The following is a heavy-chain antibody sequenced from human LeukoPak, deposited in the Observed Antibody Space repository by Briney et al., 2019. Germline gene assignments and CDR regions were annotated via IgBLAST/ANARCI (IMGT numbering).Heavy chain of an antibody. D-gene: IGHD4-17*01. CDR3: ASGSYGEQGY. CDR1: GFTFSSYA. V-gene: IGHV3-30-3*01. CDR2: ISYDEGNK. J-gene: IGHJ4*02. Sequence: QAGGSLRLSCAASGFTFSSYAMHWVRQAPGKGLEWVAVISYDEGNKYYADSVKGRFTISRDNSKNTLYLQMNSLRAEDTAVYYCASGSYGEQGYWGQGTLVTVSS.